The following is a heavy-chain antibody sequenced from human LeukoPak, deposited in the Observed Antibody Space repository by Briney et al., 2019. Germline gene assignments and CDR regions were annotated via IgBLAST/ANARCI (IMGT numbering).Heavy chain of an antibody. V-gene: IGHV4-39*07. Sequence: SETLSLTCTVSGGSISTSNYYWGWVRQPPGRGLEWIGSIYYSGSTYYNPSLKSRVTISVDTSKNQFSLKLSSVTAADTAVYYCARLYSGSYIYWGQGTLVTVSS. CDR2: IYYSGST. D-gene: IGHD1-26*01. CDR3: ARLYSGSYIY. CDR1: GGSISTSNYY. J-gene: IGHJ4*02.